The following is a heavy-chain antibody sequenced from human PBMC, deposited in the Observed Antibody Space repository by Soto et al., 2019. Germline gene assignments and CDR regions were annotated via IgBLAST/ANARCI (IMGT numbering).Heavy chain of an antibody. CDR3: ASSYRIAAHYYYDYGMDV. CDR2: IVVGSGNT. Sequence: SSVKVACKGSGFTFTSSAVQWVGQARGQSLEWIGWIVVGSGNTNYAQKFQGRGTITADESTSTAYMELSRLKSEDTAVHYCASSYRIAAHYYYDYGMDVWGQGTTVTVSS. CDR1: GFTFTSSA. J-gene: IGHJ6*02. D-gene: IGHD6-6*01. V-gene: IGHV1-58*01.